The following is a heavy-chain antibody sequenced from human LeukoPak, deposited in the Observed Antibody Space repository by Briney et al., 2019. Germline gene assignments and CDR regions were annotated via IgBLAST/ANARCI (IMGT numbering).Heavy chain of an antibody. Sequence: SETLSLTCTVSGGSISNDDNYWTWIRQPPGKGLEWIGFIYYSGRTKYNPSLTSRVTMSVDTSKNQFSLKLRSVTAADTAVYYCARVSHSGGYYFDYWGQGPRSPSPQ. CDR3: ARVSHSGGYYFDY. J-gene: IGHJ4*02. D-gene: IGHD3-22*01. CDR1: GGSISNDDNY. V-gene: IGHV4-30-4*01. CDR2: IYYSGRT.